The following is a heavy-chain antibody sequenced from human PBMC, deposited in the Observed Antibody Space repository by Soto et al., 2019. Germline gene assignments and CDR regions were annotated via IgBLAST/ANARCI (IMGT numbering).Heavy chain of an antibody. V-gene: IGHV3-64D*08. Sequence: HPGGSLRLSGSASGFSFITTYMHWVRQAPGKGLEYVSALSSNGDRIYYADSVKGRFTITRDNSKNTLYLQMMSLRPEDAALYYCVKFCASSGWYYYDYWGQGGPGTVSS. J-gene: IGHJ4*02. CDR1: GFSFITTY. D-gene: IGHD6-19*01. CDR2: LSSNGDRI. CDR3: VKFCASSGWYYYDY.